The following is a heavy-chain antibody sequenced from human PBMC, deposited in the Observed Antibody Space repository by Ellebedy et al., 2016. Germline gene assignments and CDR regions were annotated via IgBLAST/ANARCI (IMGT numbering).Heavy chain of an antibody. CDR2: INPSGGST. CDR3: ARDVGRYCSSTSCYDYYYYMDV. Sequence: ASVKVSXKASRYTFTSYYMHWVRQAPGQGLEWMGIINPSGGSTSYAQKFQGRVTMTRDTSTSTVYMELSSLRSEDTAVYYCARDVGRYCSSTSCYDYYYYMDVWGKGTTVTVSS. D-gene: IGHD2-2*01. V-gene: IGHV1-46*01. CDR1: RYTFTSYY. J-gene: IGHJ6*03.